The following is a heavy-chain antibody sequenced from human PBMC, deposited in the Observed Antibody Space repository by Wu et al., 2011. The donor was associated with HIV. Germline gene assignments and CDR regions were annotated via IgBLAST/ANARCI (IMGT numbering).Heavy chain of an antibody. V-gene: IGHV5-51*01. CDR2: DT. CDR3: ARLSTSGFDF. D-gene: IGHD1-1*01. J-gene: IGHJ4*02. Sequence: DTRYSLSFEGQVTMSADKSINTAFLQWSNLRASDTAIYYCARLSTSGFDFWGQGTLVTVSS.